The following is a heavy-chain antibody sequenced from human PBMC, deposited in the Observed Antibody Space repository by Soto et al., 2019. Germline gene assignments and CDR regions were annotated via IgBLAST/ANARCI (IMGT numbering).Heavy chain of an antibody. Sequence: GGSLRLSCVASGFTFSRYAMSWVRQAPGKGLEWVSAVSGSGVSTFYADSVKGRFTISRDNSNSTLSLQMNSLRADDTALYYCAKEGDYGGVRGLVDYWGQGTLVTVSS. D-gene: IGHD3-10*01. CDR3: AKEGDYGGVRGLVDY. CDR1: GFTFSRYA. J-gene: IGHJ4*02. CDR2: VSGSGVST. V-gene: IGHV3-23*01.